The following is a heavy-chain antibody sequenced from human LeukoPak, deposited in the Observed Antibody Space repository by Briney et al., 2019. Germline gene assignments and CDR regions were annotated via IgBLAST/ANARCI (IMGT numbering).Heavy chain of an antibody. V-gene: IGHV3-7*01. CDR2: IKEDGSEK. Sequence: GGSLRLSCPASGFTFSSYWMTWVRQAPGKGLEWVANIKEDGSEKYYGDSVKGRFTISRDNAKNSLYLQMNSLRAEDTAVYYCARDSGGSYYEYWGQGTLVTVSS. J-gene: IGHJ4*02. D-gene: IGHD3-10*01. CDR3: ARDSGGSYYEY. CDR1: GFTFSSYW.